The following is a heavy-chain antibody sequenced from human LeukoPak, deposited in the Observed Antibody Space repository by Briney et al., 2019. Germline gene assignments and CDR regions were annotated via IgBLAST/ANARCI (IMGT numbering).Heavy chain of an antibody. CDR3: ARGGGVEAAMALDY. CDR2: VYYDGSVK. J-gene: IGHJ4*02. CDR1: GFTFNIYA. D-gene: IGHD5-18*01. Sequence: GGSLRLSCAASGFTFNIYAMHWVRQAPGQGLEWVAIVYYDGSVKYYADSVKGRFTISRDNSKNTLSLLMNRLRADDTAVYYCARGGGVEAAMALDYWGQGTLVAVSS. V-gene: IGHV3-30*12.